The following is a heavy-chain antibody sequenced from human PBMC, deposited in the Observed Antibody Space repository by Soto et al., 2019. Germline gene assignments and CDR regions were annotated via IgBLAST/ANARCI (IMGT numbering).Heavy chain of an antibody. J-gene: IGHJ4*02. CDR2: ISYDGSNK. CDR3: ARERVTMIVVTSSHFDY. Sequence: QVQLVESGGGVVQSGRSLRLSCAASGFTFSSYAMHWVRQAPGKGLEWVAVISYDGSNKYYADSVKGRFTISRDNSKNTLYLQMNSLRAEDTAVYYCARERVTMIVVTSSHFDYWGQGTLVTVSS. D-gene: IGHD3-22*01. CDR1: GFTFSSYA. V-gene: IGHV3-30-3*01.